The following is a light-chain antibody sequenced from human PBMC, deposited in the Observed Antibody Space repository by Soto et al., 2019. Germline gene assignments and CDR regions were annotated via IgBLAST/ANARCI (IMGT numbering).Light chain of an antibody. CDR2: GAS. CDR3: QQYGALPPT. CDR1: QTVSNTY. Sequence: EIVLTQFPGALSLSPGERVTLSCRASQTVSNTYLAWYQQKSGQAPKFLIYGASNRATGIPDRFSGSGSGPDFTLTISRLEHEDFAVYYCQQYGALPPTFGGGTKVEIK. J-gene: IGKJ4*01. V-gene: IGKV3-20*01.